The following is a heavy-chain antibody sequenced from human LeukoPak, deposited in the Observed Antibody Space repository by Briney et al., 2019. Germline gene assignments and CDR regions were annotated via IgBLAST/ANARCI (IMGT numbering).Heavy chain of an antibody. CDR1: GYTFTSYG. CDR2: ISAYNGNT. CDR3: ARVYYDFWSGYEYDTFDI. D-gene: IGHD3-3*01. J-gene: IGHJ3*02. V-gene: IGHV1-18*01. Sequence: GASVKASCKASGYTFTSYGISWVRQTPGQGLEWMGWISAYNGNTNYAQKLQGRVTTTTDTSTSTAYMELRSLRSDDTAVYYCARVYYDFWSGYEYDTFDIWGQGTMVTVSS.